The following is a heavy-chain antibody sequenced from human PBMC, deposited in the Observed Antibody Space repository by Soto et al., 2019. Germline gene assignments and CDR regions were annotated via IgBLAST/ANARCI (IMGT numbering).Heavy chain of an antibody. D-gene: IGHD3-3*01. CDR3: ARDILTQHDFWSGYYFY. Sequence: GGSLRLSCSASGFTFIIYAMHWVRQAPGKGLEWVAVISYDGSNKYYADSVKGRFAISRDNSKNTLYLQMNSLRAEDTAVYYCARDILTQHDFWSGYYFYWGQGNLVTVSS. CDR1: GFTFIIYA. CDR2: ISYDGSNK. J-gene: IGHJ4*02. V-gene: IGHV3-30*09.